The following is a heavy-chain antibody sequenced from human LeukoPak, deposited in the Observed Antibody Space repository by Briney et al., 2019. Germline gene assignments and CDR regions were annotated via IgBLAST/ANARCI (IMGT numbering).Heavy chain of an antibody. V-gene: IGHV1-2*02. CDR2: INLDSGGT. CDR1: GYTFTAYF. D-gene: IGHD3-10*01. J-gene: IGHJ4*02. Sequence: ASVKVSCKASGYTFTAYFMHWVRQAPGQGLEWMGWINLDSGGTNYAQKFQGRVTMTRDTSISTAYMELSGLRSDDTAVYYCARAYFGYVSGSNFDYWGQGTLVTVSS. CDR3: ARAYFGYVSGSNFDY.